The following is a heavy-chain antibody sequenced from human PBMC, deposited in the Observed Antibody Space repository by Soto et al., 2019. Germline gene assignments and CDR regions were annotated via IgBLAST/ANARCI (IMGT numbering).Heavy chain of an antibody. D-gene: IGHD4-17*01. Sequence: SGPLALTCCVSGGSVSNKTYYWSWIRQPPGNRLGWIWYVYYSGTTNYNPSLKSRVTISVDLSKNQFSLRLSSVTTADTALYYCARTTAVPNTLRSRYFFDYWGQGTLVTVSS. J-gene: IGHJ4*02. CDR1: GGSVSNKTYY. CDR3: ARTTAVPNTLRSRYFFDY. CDR2: VYYSGTT. V-gene: IGHV4-61*01.